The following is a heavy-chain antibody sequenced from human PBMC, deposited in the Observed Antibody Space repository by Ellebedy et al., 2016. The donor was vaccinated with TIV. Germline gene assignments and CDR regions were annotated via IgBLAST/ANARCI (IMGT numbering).Heavy chain of an antibody. D-gene: IGHD3-22*01. V-gene: IGHV3-7*01. CDR3: ARVYDSIDY. J-gene: IGHJ4*02. Sequence: GESLKISCAASGFTFSSYWMSWVRQAPGKGLEWVANIKQDGSEKYYVDSLKGRFTISRDNAKNSLYLQMNSLRAEDTAVYYCARVYDSIDYWGQGTLVTVSS. CDR2: IKQDGSEK. CDR1: GFTFSSYW.